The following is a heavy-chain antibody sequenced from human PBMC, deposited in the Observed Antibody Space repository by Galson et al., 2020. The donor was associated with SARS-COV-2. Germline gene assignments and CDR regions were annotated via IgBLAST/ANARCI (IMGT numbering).Heavy chain of an antibody. CDR1: GFTFSSYA. CDR2: ISYDGSNK. D-gene: IGHD6-13*01. J-gene: IGHJ4*02. V-gene: IGHV3-30*04. CDR3: ARDSTGSSWLFDY. Sequence: GGSLRLSCAASGFTFSSYAMHWVRQAPGKGLEWVAVISYDGSNKYYADSVKGQFTISRDNSKNTLYLQMNSLRAEDTAVYYCARDSTGSSWLFDYWGQGTLVTVSS.